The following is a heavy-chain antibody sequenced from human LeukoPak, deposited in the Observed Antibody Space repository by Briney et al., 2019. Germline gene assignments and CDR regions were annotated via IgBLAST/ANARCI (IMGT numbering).Heavy chain of an antibody. Sequence: GGSLRLSCAASGFTFSSYEMNLVRQAPGKGLELVSFISSSSSYIYYADSVKGRFTISRDNAKNSLYLQMNSLRAEDTAVYYCATTRIADYYMDVWGKGTTVTISS. V-gene: IGHV3-21*01. CDR2: ISSSSSYI. J-gene: IGHJ6*03. CDR1: GFTFSSYE. D-gene: IGHD6-13*01. CDR3: ATTRIADYYMDV.